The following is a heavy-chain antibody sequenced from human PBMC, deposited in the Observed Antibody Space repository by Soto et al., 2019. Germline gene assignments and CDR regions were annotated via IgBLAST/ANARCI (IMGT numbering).Heavy chain of an antibody. CDR3: AIERSGSYYRAFDI. Sequence: EVQLVESGGSLVKPGGSLRLSCAASGFTFSRYSMNWVRQAPGKGLEWVSSISSSSSYIYYADSVKGRFTISRDNAKNSLYLQMNSLRAEDTAVYYCAIERSGSYYRAFDIWGQGTMVTVSS. D-gene: IGHD1-26*01. CDR2: ISSSSSYI. J-gene: IGHJ3*02. V-gene: IGHV3-21*01. CDR1: GFTFSRYS.